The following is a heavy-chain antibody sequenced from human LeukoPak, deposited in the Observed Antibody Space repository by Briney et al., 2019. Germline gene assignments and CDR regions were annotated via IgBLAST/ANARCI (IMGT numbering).Heavy chain of an antibody. CDR1: GGSISSSNW. Sequence: NPSETLSLTCAVSGGSISSSNWWSWVRQPPGKGLEWIGEIYHSGSTNYNPSLKSRVTISVDTSKNQFSLKLNSVTAADTAVYYCARDRNRDYYGSGNYYNVYAFDIWGQGTMVTVSS. D-gene: IGHD3-10*01. CDR2: IYHSGST. J-gene: IGHJ3*02. V-gene: IGHV4-4*02. CDR3: ARDRNRDYYGSGNYYNVYAFDI.